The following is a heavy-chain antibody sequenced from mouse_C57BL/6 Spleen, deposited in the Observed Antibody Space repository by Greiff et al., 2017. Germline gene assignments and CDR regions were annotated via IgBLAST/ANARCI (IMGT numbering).Heavy chain of an antibody. CDR3: ARGVGYAMDY. Sequence: QVQLQQPGAELVKPGASVKLSCKASGYTFTSYWMHWVKQRPGQGLEWIGMIHPNSGSTKYNEKFKSKATLTADKSSSTAYMQLSSLTSEDSAVYYCARGVGYAMDYWGQGTSVTVSS. CDR2: IHPNSGST. V-gene: IGHV1-64*01. CDR1: GYTFTSYW. J-gene: IGHJ4*01. D-gene: IGHD1-1*02.